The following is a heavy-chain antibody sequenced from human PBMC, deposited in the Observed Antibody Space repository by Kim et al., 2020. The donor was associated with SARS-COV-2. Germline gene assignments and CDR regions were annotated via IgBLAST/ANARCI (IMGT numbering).Heavy chain of an antibody. CDR3: ARSVGIAVAGKGYYYYGMDV. D-gene: IGHD6-19*01. V-gene: IGHV4-4*02. CDR1: GGSISSSNW. Sequence: SETLSLTCAVSGGSISSSNWWSWVRQPPGKGLEWIGEIYHSGSTNYNPSLKSRVTISVDKSKNQFSLKLSSVTAADTAVYYCARSVGIAVAGKGYYYYGMDVWGQGTTVTVSS. CDR2: IYHSGST. J-gene: IGHJ6*02.